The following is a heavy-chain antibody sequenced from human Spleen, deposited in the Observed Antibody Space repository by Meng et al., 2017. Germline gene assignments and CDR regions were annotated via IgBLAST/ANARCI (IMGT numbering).Heavy chain of an antibody. CDR1: GSSISSDY. CDR2: VHYRGNT. J-gene: IGHJ4*02. CDR3: GRGPYASGYYPY. V-gene: IGHV4-59*01. D-gene: IGHD5-12*01. Sequence: SETLSLTCTVSGSSISSDYWSWIRQPPGKGLEWIGHVHYRGNTNYNPSLKSRVTISVDTSRTQFSLKLTSVTAADTAVYYCGRGPYASGYYPYWGRGNQVNGAS.